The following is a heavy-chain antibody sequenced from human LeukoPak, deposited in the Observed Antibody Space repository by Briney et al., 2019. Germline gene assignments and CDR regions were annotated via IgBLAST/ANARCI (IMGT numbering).Heavy chain of an antibody. Sequence: SVKVSCKASGGTFSSYAISWVRQAPGQGLEWMGGIIPIFGTANYAQKFQGRVTITTDESTSTAYMELSSLRSEDTAVYYCARRRDFWSGYRDYYYYCMDVWGKGTTVTVSS. CDR2: IIPIFGTA. CDR1: GGTFSSYA. CDR3: ARRRDFWSGYRDYYYYCMDV. D-gene: IGHD3-3*01. J-gene: IGHJ6*03. V-gene: IGHV1-69*05.